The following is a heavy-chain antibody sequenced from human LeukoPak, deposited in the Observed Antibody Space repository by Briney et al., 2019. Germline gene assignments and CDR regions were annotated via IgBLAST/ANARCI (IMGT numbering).Heavy chain of an antibody. J-gene: IGHJ4*02. CDR3: AKDHPKFDY. CDR1: GFTFSSYA. V-gene: IGHV3-23*01. Sequence: PGGPRNLPLQAPGFTFSSYAMTWFRQAPGKGREWVSAISGSGGSTYYADSVKGRFTISRDNSKNTLYLQMNSLRAEDTAVYYCAKDHPKFDYWGQGTLVTVSS. CDR2: ISGSGGST.